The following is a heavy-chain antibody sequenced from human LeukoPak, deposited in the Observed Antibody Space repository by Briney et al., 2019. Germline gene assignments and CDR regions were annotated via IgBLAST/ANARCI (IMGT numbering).Heavy chain of an antibody. CDR2: ISYDGSNK. Sequence: GGSLRLSCAASGFTFSSYAMHWVRQAPGKGLEWVAVISYDGSNKYYADSVKGRFTISRDDAKNSLYLQMNRLRAEDTAVYYCARGSLEQLSHAIDIWGQGTMVTVSS. CDR1: GFTFSSYA. CDR3: ARGSLEQLSHAIDI. J-gene: IGHJ3*02. V-gene: IGHV3-30*04. D-gene: IGHD6-13*01.